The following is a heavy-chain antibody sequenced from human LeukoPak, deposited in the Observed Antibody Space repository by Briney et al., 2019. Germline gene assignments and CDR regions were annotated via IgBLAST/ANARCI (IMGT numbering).Heavy chain of an antibody. J-gene: IGHJ5*02. V-gene: IGHV1-2*07. D-gene: IGHD5-18*01. CDR1: GYTFTSYY. CDR2: INPHSGDT. Sequence: ASVKVSCKAFGYTFTSYYMHWVRQAPGQGLEWMGWINPHSGDTNYAHKFQGRVTMTRDTSISIAYMEPSSLKSDDTAVYYCAREGGSSYGYAYHWGQGTLVTVSS. CDR3: AREGGSSYGYAYH.